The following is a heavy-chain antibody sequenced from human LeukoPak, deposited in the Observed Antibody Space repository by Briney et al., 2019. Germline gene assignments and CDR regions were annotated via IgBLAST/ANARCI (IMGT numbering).Heavy chain of an antibody. CDR1: GFTFSSYS. CDR2: ISSSSSTI. J-gene: IGHJ4*02. V-gene: IGHV3-48*01. D-gene: IGHD6-13*01. CDR3: VRDNIAAAGMAFDY. Sequence: GGSLRLSCAASGFTFSSYSMNWVRQAPGKGLEWVSYISSSSSTIYYADSVKGRFTISRDNAKNSLYLRMNSLRAEDTAVYFCVRDNIAAAGMAFDYWGQGTLVTVSS.